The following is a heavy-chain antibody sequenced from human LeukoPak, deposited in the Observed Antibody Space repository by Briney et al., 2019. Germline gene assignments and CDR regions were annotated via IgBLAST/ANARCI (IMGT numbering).Heavy chain of an antibody. D-gene: IGHD4-23*01. Sequence: ASVKVSCKASGYTFSGYYMHWVRQAPGQGLEWMGWINPNSGGTNYAQKFQGRVTMTRDTSISTAYMDVSRLGSEDTAVYFCARETPSRFFDYWGQGTLVTVSS. J-gene: IGHJ4*02. CDR3: ARETPSRFFDY. CDR1: GYTFSGYY. V-gene: IGHV1-2*02. CDR2: INPNSGGT.